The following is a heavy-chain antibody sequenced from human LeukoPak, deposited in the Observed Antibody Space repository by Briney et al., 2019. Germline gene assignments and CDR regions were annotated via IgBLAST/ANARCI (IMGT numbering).Heavy chain of an antibody. V-gene: IGHV4-59*01. CDR1: GGSISTYY. CDR3: AKAAIGEMATMGGLGFDY. D-gene: IGHD5-24*01. Sequence: SETLSLTCTVSGGSISTYYWNWIRQPPGKGLEWIGNIYYSGSTNYNPSLKSRVTISVDTSKNQFSLKLNSVTAADTAVYYCAKAAIGEMATMGGLGFDYWGQGTLVTVSS. J-gene: IGHJ4*02. CDR2: IYYSGST.